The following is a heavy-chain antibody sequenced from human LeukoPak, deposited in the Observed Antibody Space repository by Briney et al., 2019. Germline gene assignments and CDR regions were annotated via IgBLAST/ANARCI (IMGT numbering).Heavy chain of an antibody. CDR2: ISAYNGNT. Sequence: ASVKVSCKASGYTFTSYGISWVRQAPGQGLEWMGWISAYNGNTNYAQKLQGRVTMTTDTSTSTAYMELRSLRSEDTAVYYCASPDYYDSSGYPRDAFDIWGQGTMVTVSS. CDR3: ASPDYYDSSGYPRDAFDI. D-gene: IGHD3-22*01. CDR1: GYTFTSYG. V-gene: IGHV1-18*01. J-gene: IGHJ3*02.